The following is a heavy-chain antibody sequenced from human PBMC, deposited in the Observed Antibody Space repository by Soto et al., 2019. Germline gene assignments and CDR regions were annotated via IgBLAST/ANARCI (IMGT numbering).Heavy chain of an antibody. CDR2: INPSGGST. D-gene: IGHD6-13*01. J-gene: IGHJ4*02. V-gene: IGHV1-46*01. CDR1: GYTFTSYY. CDR3: ARNTIESSRWYPEVYFDY. Sequence: ASVKVSCKASGYTFTSYYMHWVRQAPGQGLEWMGIINPSGGSTSYAQKFQGRVTMTRDTSTSTVYMELSSLRSEDMAVYYCARNTIESSRWYPEVYFDYWGQATLVTXS.